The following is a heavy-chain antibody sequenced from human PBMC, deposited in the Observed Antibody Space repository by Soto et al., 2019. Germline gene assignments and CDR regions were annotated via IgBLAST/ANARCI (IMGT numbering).Heavy chain of an antibody. CDR3: ARESEDLTSNFDY. J-gene: IGHJ4*02. V-gene: IGHV3-21*06. CDR1: GFTFTRYS. CDR2: ISSTTNYI. Sequence: GGALRLSCAASGFTFTRYSMNWVRQAPGKGLEWVSSISSTTNYIYYGDSMKGRFTISRDNAKNSLYLEMNSLRAEDTAVYYCARESEDLTSNFDYWGQGTLVTVS.